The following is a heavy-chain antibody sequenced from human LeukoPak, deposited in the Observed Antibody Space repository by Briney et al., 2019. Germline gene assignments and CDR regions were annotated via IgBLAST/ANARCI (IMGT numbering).Heavy chain of an antibody. J-gene: IGHJ4*02. CDR3: ARGSSGWSSFDY. Sequence: PGGSLRLSCAASGFTFSSYWMHGLRQAPGKGLVWVTRINSDESSTIYADSVKVRFTISRDIAKNTLYLQMSRLKAEDTAVYYCARGSSGWSSFDYWGQGTLVTVSS. D-gene: IGHD6-19*01. CDR2: INSDESST. V-gene: IGHV3-74*01. CDR1: GFTFSSYW.